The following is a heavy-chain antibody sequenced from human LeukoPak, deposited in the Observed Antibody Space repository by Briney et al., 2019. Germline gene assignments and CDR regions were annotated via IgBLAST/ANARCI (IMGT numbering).Heavy chain of an antibody. CDR2: INHSGST. J-gene: IGHJ3*02. CDR1: GGSISSSSYY. Sequence: SETLSLTCTVSGGSISSSSYYWGWIRQPPGKGLEWIGEINHSGSTNYNPSLKSRVTISVDTSKNQFSLKLSSVTAADTAVYYCARSLRMVRGRGAFDIWGQGTMVTVSS. D-gene: IGHD3-10*01. V-gene: IGHV4-39*07. CDR3: ARSLRMVRGRGAFDI.